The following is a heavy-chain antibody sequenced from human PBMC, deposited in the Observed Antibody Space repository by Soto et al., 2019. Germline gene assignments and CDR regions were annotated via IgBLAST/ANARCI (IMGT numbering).Heavy chain of an antibody. CDR1: GFTFSSYA. Sequence: GGSLRLSCAASGFTFSSYAMSWVRQAPGKGLEWVSAISGSGGSTYYADSVKGRFTISRDNSKNTLYLQMNSLRAEDTAVYYCAKVVRCSGGSCYRSVTPGAFDIWGQGTMVTVSS. D-gene: IGHD2-15*01. CDR3: AKVVRCSGGSCYRSVTPGAFDI. J-gene: IGHJ3*02. CDR2: ISGSGGST. V-gene: IGHV3-23*01.